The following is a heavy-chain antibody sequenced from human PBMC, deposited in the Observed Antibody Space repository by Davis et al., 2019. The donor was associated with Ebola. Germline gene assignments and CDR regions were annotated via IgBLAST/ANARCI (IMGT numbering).Heavy chain of an antibody. CDR2: IYHSGST. CDR3: AIEYSSSSGFSNFDY. CDR1: GGSISSSNW. Sequence: PGGSLRLSCAVSGGSISSSNWWSWVRQPPGKGLEWIGEIYHSGSTNYNPSLKSRVTISVDKSKNQFSLKLSSVTAADTAVYYCAIEYSSSSGFSNFDYWGQGTLVTVSS. D-gene: IGHD6-6*01. V-gene: IGHV4-4*02. J-gene: IGHJ4*02.